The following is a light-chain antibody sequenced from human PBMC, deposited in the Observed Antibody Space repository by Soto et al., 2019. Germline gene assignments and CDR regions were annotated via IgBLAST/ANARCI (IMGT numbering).Light chain of an antibody. V-gene: IGKV1-5*03. CDR2: KAS. CDR3: QQYNNFST. J-gene: IGKJ1*01. CDR1: HSINIW. Sequence: DIQMTQSPSTLSASVGDRVTITCRASHSINIWLAWYQQKPGKAPTLRIYKASTLETGAPSRFTGSGSGTEFTLTINRLHPDDFATYYCQQYNNFSTFGQGTKVEMK.